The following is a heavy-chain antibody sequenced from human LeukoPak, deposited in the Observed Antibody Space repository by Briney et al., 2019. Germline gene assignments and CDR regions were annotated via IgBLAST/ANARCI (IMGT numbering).Heavy chain of an antibody. Sequence: HEASVKVSCKASGGTFSSYAISWVRQAPGQGLEWMGRIIPILGIANSAQKFQGRVTITADKSTSTAYMELSSLRSEDTAVYYCARSPTNPGGYYYGMDVWGQGTTVTVSS. CDR3: ARSPTNPGGYYYGMDV. J-gene: IGHJ6*02. D-gene: IGHD5-12*01. CDR2: IIPILGIA. V-gene: IGHV1-69*04. CDR1: GGTFSSYA.